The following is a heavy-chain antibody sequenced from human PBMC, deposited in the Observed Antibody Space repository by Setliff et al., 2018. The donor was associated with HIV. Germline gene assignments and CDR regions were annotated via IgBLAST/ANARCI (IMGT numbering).Heavy chain of an antibody. V-gene: IGHV3-NL1*01. J-gene: IGHJ6*03. CDR2: IDSGDGT. Sequence: GGSLRLSCAASGFTFSDYGMHWVRQAPGKGLEWVALIDSGDGTYYSDSVKGRFTISRDNSKNTVYLQMNTLRAEDTAVYYCAASFYYDSRHMDVWGKGTTVTSP. CDR1: GFTFSDYG. CDR3: AASFYYDSRHMDV. D-gene: IGHD3-22*01.